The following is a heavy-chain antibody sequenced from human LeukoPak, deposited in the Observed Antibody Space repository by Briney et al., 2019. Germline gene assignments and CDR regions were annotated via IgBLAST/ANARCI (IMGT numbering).Heavy chain of an antibody. Sequence: SETLSLTCAVYGGSFSGYYWSWVRQPPGKGLEWMGEISHSGSTNYNPSLKSRVTISVDTSKNQFSLKLSSVTAADTAVYYCARGQYCSGGSCYFLVDYWGQGTLVTVSS. D-gene: IGHD2-15*01. CDR2: ISHSGST. J-gene: IGHJ4*02. CDR3: ARGQYCSGGSCYFLVDY. CDR1: GGSFSGYY. V-gene: IGHV4-34*01.